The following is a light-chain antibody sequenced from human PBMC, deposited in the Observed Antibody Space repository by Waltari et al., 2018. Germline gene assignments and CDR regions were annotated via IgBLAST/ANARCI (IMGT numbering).Light chain of an antibody. J-gene: IGKJ1*01. CDR2: KVS. CDR3: MLTTYWART. CDR1: QGLVHSDGNTY. V-gene: IGKV2-30*02. Sequence: DVVMTQSPLSLPVTLGQPASISCRSSQGLVHSDGNTYLNWFLQRPGQSPRRLIYKVSNRDFGVPDRFSGSGSGTDFTLKISRVDAEDVGVYYCMLTTYWARTFGLGIKV.